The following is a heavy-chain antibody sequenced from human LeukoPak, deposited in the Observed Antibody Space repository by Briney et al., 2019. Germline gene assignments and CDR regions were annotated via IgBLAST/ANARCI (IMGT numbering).Heavy chain of an antibody. CDR3: ARDGRPLDY. V-gene: IGHV3-7*03. J-gene: IGHJ4*02. CDR1: GTTFSRYW. Sequence: GGSLRLSCVDSGTTFSRYWMSWVRQAPGKGLEWVANIKQDGGGKYYVDSVKGRFTISRDNAKNSLYLQVNSLRVEDTAVYYCARDGRPLDYWGQGTLVTVSP. CDR2: IKQDGGGK.